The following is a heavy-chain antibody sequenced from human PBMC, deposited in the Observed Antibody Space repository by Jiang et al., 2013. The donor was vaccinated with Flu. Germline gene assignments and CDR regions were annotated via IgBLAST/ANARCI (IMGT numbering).Heavy chain of an antibody. CDR3: ARDSPWLGLYFDY. CDR2: IYYSGST. V-gene: IGHV4-59*01. Sequence: GPGLVKPSETLSLTCTVSGGSISSYYWSWIRQPPGKGLEWIGYIYYSGSTNYNPSLKSRVTISVDTSKNQFSLKLSSVTAADTAVYYCARDSPWLGLYFDYWGQGPWSPS. CDR1: GGSISSYY. J-gene: IGHJ4*02. D-gene: IGHD6-19*01.